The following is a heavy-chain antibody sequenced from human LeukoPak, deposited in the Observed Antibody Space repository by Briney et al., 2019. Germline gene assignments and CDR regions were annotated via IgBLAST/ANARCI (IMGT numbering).Heavy chain of an antibody. Sequence: ASVKVSCKASGYTFTSYYMHWVRQAPGQGLEWMGIINPSGGSTSYAQKFQGRVTMTRDTSTSTVYMELSSLRSEDTAVYYCAREARMDIVVVPAAIDYYYYGMDVWGQGTTVTVSS. J-gene: IGHJ6*02. CDR1: GYTFTSYY. D-gene: IGHD2-2*03. CDR2: INPSGGST. CDR3: AREARMDIVVVPAAIDYYYYGMDV. V-gene: IGHV1-46*01.